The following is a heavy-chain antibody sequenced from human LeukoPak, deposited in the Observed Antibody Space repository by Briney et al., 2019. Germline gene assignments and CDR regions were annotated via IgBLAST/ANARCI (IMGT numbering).Heavy chain of an antibody. D-gene: IGHD6-19*01. V-gene: IGHV3-53*01. J-gene: IGHJ4*02. CDR3: ARRYGSGWYDY. CDR1: GFTVSSNY. Sequence: GGSLRLSCAASGFTVSSNYMSWVRQAPGKGLGWVSFIYSGGSTYYADSVKGRFTISRDNSKNTLYLQMNSLRAEDTAVYYCARRYGSGWYDYWGQGTLVTVSS. CDR2: IYSGGST.